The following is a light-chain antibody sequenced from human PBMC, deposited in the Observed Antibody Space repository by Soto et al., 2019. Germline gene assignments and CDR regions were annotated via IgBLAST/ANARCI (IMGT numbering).Light chain of an antibody. Sequence: QPVLTQPPSASGTPGQRVTISCSGSSSNIGTNTVNWYQHLPGSAPKLLIYSGNQRPSGVPDRFSASKSGTSASLAISGLQSGDEADYYCAAWDDSLTGYVFGPGTKLTVL. CDR3: AAWDDSLTGYV. CDR2: SGN. J-gene: IGLJ1*01. CDR1: SSNIGTNT. V-gene: IGLV1-44*01.